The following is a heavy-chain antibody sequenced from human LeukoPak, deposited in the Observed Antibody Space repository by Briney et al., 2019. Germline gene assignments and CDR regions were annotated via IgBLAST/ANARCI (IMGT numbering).Heavy chain of an antibody. Sequence: GGSLRLSCAASGFTFSNYAMTWVRQAPGKGLEWVSAISGSGGDTYYADSVKGRFTTSRDNARNSLYLQMNSLRAEDTAVYYCARDPTVAEAWWGQGTQVTVSS. J-gene: IGHJ4*02. CDR1: GFTFSNYA. CDR2: ISGSGGDT. D-gene: IGHD6-13*01. CDR3: ARDPTVAEAW. V-gene: IGHV3-21*01.